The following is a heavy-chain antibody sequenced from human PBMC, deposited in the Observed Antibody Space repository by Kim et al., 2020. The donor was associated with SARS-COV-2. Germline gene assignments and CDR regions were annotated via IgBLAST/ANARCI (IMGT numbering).Heavy chain of an antibody. J-gene: IGHJ6*02. CDR2: IIPIFGTA. Sequence: SVKVSCKASGGTFSSYAISWVRQAPGQGLEWMGGIIPIFGTANYAQKFQGRVTITADESTSTAYMELSSLRSEDTAVYYCARGGGYDLSDAYYYGMDVWGQGTTVTVSS. CDR3: ARGGGYDLSDAYYYGMDV. D-gene: IGHD5-12*01. CDR1: GGTFSSYA. V-gene: IGHV1-69*13.